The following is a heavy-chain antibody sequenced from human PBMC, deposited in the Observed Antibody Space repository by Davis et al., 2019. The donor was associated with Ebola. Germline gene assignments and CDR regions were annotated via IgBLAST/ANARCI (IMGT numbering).Heavy chain of an antibody. D-gene: IGHD3-22*01. CDR3: AKEDSMIVVVPLDY. J-gene: IGHJ4*02. V-gene: IGHV3-30*02. CDR1: GFTFNIFD. CDR2: VRSHGSDD. Sequence: GESLKISCAASGFTFNIFDMHWVRQAPGRGLEWVAFVRSHGSDDHYADSVKGRFTISRDNSKNTLYLQMNSLRAEDTAVYYCAKEDSMIVVVPLDYWGQGTLVTVSS.